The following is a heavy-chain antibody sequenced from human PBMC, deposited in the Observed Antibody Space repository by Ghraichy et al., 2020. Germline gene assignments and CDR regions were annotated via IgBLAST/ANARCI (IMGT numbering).Heavy chain of an antibody. CDR1: GGSISSSNW. CDR2: IYHSGST. D-gene: IGHD2-15*01. V-gene: IGHV4-4*02. CDR3: ATRSWVVVAATTFDY. J-gene: IGHJ4*02. Sequence: SETLSLTCAVSGGSISSSNWWSWVRQPPGKGLEWIGEIYHSGSTNYNPSLKSRVTISVDKSKNQFSLKLSSVTAADTAVYYCATRSWVVVAATTFDYWGQGTLVTVSS.